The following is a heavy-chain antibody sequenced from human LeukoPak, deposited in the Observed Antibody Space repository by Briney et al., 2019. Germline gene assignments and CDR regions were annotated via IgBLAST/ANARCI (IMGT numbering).Heavy chain of an antibody. J-gene: IGHJ3*02. CDR3: ARGPVGGATYYDGDAFDI. CDR1: GGSMSSYY. D-gene: IGHD1-26*01. CDR2: IYYSGST. V-gene: IGHV4-59*01. Sequence: TLSLTCTVSGGSMSSYYWSWIRQSPGKGLERIGYIYYSGSTNYNPSLKSRVTISVDTSKNQFSLKLSPVTAVDTAVYYCARGPVGGATYYDGDAFDIWGQGTMVTVSS.